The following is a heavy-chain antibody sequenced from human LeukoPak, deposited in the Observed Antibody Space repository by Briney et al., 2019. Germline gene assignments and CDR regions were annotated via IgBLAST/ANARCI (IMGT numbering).Heavy chain of an antibody. V-gene: IGHV3-69-1*01. CDR3: ARGLDYGDYYFDY. CDR1: GFTFSSYW. Sequence: NAGGSLRLSCAASGFTFSSYWMSWVRQAPGKGLEWVSSISSSSTIYYADSVKGRFTISRDNAKNSLYLQMNSLRAEDTAVYYSARGLDYGDYYFDYWGQGTLVTVSS. CDR2: ISSSSTI. D-gene: IGHD4-17*01. J-gene: IGHJ4*02.